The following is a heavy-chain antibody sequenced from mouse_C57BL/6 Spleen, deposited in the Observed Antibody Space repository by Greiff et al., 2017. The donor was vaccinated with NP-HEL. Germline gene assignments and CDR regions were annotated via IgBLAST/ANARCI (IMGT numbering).Heavy chain of an antibody. CDR1: GYTFTSYW. D-gene: IGHD1-1*01. J-gene: IGHJ3*01. CDR2: IYPGSGST. V-gene: IGHV1-55*01. CDR3: ARDYYGSSPVPY. Sequence: QVQLQQPGAELVKPGASVKMSCKASGYTFTSYWITWVKQRPGQGLEWIGDIYPGSGSTNYNEKFKSKATLTVDTSSSTAYMQLSSLTSEDSAVYYCARDYYGSSPVPYWGQGTLVTGSA.